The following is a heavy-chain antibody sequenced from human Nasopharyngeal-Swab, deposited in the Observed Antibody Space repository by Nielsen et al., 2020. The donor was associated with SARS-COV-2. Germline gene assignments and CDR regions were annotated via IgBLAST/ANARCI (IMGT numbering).Heavy chain of an antibody. D-gene: IGHD6-19*01. CDR1: GFTFSSYA. V-gene: IGHV3-30*04. J-gene: IGHJ3*02. CDR3: ARTGYSSGWYPAAGAFDI. Sequence: GESLKISCAASGFTFSSYAMHWVRQAPGKGLEWVAVISYDGSNKYYADSVKGRFTISRDNSKTTLYLQMNSLRAEDTAVYYCARTGYSSGWYPAAGAFDIWGQGTMVTVSS. CDR2: ISYDGSNK.